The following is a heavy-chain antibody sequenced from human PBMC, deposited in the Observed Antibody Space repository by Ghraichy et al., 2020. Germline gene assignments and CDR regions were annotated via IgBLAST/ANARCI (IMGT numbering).Heavy chain of an antibody. D-gene: IGHD5-12*01. CDR3: AKGGHNTGYGFDP. CDR1: GFTFRSYS. Sequence: GGSLRLSCATSGFTFRSYSMNWVRQAPGKGLEWVSIIGADAVTTYYADSVKGRFTVSRDNSKNTLYLIMSGLRAEDMAVYYCAKGGHNTGYGFDPWGQGTLVTVSS. V-gene: IGHV3-23*01. CDR2: IGADAVTT. J-gene: IGHJ5*02.